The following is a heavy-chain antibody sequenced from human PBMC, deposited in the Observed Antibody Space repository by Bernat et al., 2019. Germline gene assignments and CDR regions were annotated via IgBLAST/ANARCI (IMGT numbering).Heavy chain of an antibody. J-gene: IGHJ3*02. Sequence: QLQLQESGPGLVKPSETLSLTCTVSGGSISSSSYYWGWIHQPPGKGLEWIGSIYYSGSTYYNPSLKSRVTISVDTSKNQFSLKLSSVTAADTAVYYCARRPRIQLWFPIWGQGTMVTVSS. CDR1: GGSISSSSYY. CDR3: ARRPRIQLWFPI. D-gene: IGHD5-18*01. CDR2: IYYSGST. V-gene: IGHV4-39*01.